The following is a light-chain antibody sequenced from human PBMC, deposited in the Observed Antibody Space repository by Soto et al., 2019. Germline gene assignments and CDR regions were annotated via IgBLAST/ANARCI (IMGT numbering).Light chain of an antibody. V-gene: IGLV9-49*01. CDR1: SGYSNYK. CDR2: VGTGGIVG. J-gene: IGLJ2*01. CDR3: GADHGSGSNFVVV. Sequence: QSVLPQPPSASASLGASVTLTCTLSSGYSNYKVDWYQQRPGKGPRFVMRVGTGGIVGSKGDGIPDRFSVLGSGLNRYLNIKNIQEEDESDYHCGADHGSGSNFVVVFGGGTKLTVL.